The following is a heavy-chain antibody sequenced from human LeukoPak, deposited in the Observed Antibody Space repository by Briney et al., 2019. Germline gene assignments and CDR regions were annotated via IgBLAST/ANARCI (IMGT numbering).Heavy chain of an antibody. Sequence: GGSLRLSCAASGFTFSSYAMHWVRQAPGKGLEYVSAISSNGGSTYYANSVKGRFTISRDNSKNTLYLQMGSLRAEDMAVYYCARAVHYDSSGYGCWGQGTLVTVSS. CDR2: ISSNGGST. CDR1: GFTFSSYA. D-gene: IGHD3-22*01. J-gene: IGHJ4*02. CDR3: ARAVHYDSSGYGC. V-gene: IGHV3-64*01.